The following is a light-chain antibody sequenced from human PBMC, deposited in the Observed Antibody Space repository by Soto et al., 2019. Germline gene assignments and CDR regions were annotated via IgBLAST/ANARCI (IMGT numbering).Light chain of an antibody. CDR2: GNS. CDR1: SSNIGAGYD. V-gene: IGLV1-40*01. J-gene: IGLJ1*01. CDR3: QSYDSSLSEV. Sequence: LTQPPSVSGAPGHRVTISCTGSSSNIGAGYDVHWYQQLPGTAPKLLIYGNSNRPSGVPDRFSGSKSGTSASLAITGLQAEDEADYYCQSYDSSLSEVFGTGTKVTVL.